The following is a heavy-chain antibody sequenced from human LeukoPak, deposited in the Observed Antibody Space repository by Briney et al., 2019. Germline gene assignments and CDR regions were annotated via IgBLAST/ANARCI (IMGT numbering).Heavy chain of an antibody. CDR2: IYYSGNT. CDR1: DGSISTYY. V-gene: IGHV4-59*08. D-gene: IGHD3-16*01. Sequence: SETLSLTCTDSDGSISTYYWTWIRQPPGKGLEWIGYIYYSGNTNYNPALKSRVTISLDTSKNQFSLKLNSVTGADTAVYYCARRVTGRGTYYFDYWGQGSLVTVSS. J-gene: IGHJ4*02. CDR3: ARRVTGRGTYYFDY.